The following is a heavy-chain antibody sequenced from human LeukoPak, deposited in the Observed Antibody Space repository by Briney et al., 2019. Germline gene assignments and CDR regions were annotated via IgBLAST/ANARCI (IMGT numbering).Heavy chain of an antibody. D-gene: IGHD3-9*01. Sequence: GGSLRLSCAASGFTFSSYAMHWVRQAPGKGLEWVAVISYDGSNKYYADSVKGRFTISRDNSKNTLYLQMNSLRAEDTAVYYCAREGNILTGPPVEYYYGMDVWGKGTTVTVSS. CDR2: ISYDGSNK. CDR3: AREGNILTGPPVEYYYGMDV. V-gene: IGHV3-30*04. CDR1: GFTFSSYA. J-gene: IGHJ6*04.